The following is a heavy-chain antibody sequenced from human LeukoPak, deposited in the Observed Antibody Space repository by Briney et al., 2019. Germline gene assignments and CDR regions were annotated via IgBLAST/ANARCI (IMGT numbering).Heavy chain of an antibody. J-gene: IGHJ3*01. D-gene: IGHD3-16*01. CDR2: ISSSSNHI. CDR3: AKNLGPFDV. Sequence: GGSLRLSCAASGFTFSSYSMSWVRQAPGKGLEWVSSISSSSNHISYADSVKGRFTISRDNAKNMLYLQLNSRRAGDTAMYYCAKNLGPFDVRGQGTMVTVSS. V-gene: IGHV3-21*04. CDR1: GFTFSSYS.